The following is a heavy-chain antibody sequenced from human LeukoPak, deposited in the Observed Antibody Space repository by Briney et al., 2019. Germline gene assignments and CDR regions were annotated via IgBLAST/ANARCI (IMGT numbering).Heavy chain of an antibody. Sequence: SETLSLTCTVSGGSISRSIYYWGWIRQSPGKGLEWIAYIYYTGSTYYNPSLKSRLTISVDRSKNQFSLRLSSMTAADTAVYYCARVPSVIDAFDIWGQGTMVTVSS. J-gene: IGHJ3*02. CDR1: GGSISRSIYY. CDR2: IYYTGST. CDR3: ARVPSVIDAFDI. D-gene: IGHD2-21*01. V-gene: IGHV4-31*03.